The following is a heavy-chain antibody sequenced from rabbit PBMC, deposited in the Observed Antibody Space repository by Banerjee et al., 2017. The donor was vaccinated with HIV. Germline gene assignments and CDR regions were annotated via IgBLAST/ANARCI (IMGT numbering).Heavy chain of an antibody. V-gene: IGHV1S45*01. CDR1: GFSFSSGA. CDR3: ARDRDGGAGYGYGL. D-gene: IGHD6-1*01. J-gene: IGHJ4*01. Sequence: QEQLEESGGDLVKPEGSLTLTCTPSGFSFSSGAVCWVRQAPGKGLEWIGCIYTGSSSKTYYASWAKGRFTISKTSSTTVTLQMTSLTAADTATYFCARDRDGGAGYGYGLWGPGTLVTVS. CDR2: IYTGSSSKT.